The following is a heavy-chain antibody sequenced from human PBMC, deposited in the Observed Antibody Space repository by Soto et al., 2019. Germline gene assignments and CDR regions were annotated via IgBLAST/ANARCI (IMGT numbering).Heavy chain of an antibody. Sequence: QVQLVESGGGVVQPGRSLRLSCAASGFTFSSYGMHWVRQAPGKGLEWVAVIWFDGSNKYYADSMKGRFTISRDNSKNTLYMQMNSLIAEDTAVYYCARGVTYIWNDQPFDYWGQRTMVTVSS. CDR2: IWFDGSNK. CDR3: ARGVTYIWNDQPFDY. D-gene: IGHD1-20*01. V-gene: IGHV3-33*01. J-gene: IGHJ4*02. CDR1: GFTFSSYG.